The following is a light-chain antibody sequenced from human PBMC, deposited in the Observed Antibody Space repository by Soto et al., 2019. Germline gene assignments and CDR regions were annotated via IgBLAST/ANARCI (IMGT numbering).Light chain of an antibody. CDR1: QTISNW. CDR2: DAA. V-gene: IGKV1-5*01. CDR3: QQYKTYPLT. Sequence: SQMTQSPYTLSASVGDRVTITCRASQTISNWLAWYQQKQGKDPKVLIFDAATLDGGVPARFSGRRSGTDFPLPISSLQPGDFETYYCQQYKTYPLTFGGGTKVEL. J-gene: IGKJ4*01.